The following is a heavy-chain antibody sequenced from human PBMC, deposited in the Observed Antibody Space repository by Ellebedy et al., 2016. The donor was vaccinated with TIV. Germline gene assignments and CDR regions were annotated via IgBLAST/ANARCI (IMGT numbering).Heavy chain of an antibody. J-gene: IGHJ6*02. CDR1: GGSIRSSSYY. D-gene: IGHD1-26*01. CDR3: ASEGESNYYYYGMDV. V-gene: IGHV4-39*07. CDR2: IYYSGST. Sequence: MPSETLSLTCTVSGGSIRSSSYYWGWIRQPPGKGLEWIGSIYYSGSTYYNPSLKSRVTISVDTSKNQFSLKLSSVTAAATAVYYCASEGESNYYYYGMDVWGQGTTVTVSS.